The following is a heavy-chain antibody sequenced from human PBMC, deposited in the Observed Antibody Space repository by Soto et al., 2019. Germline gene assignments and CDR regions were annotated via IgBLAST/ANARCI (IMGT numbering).Heavy chain of an antibody. J-gene: IGHJ6*02. V-gene: IGHV1-18*01. Sequence: ASVKVSCKASGHTFTSYGISWVRQAPGQGLEWMGWISAYNGNTNYAQKLQGRVTMTTDTSTSTAYMELRSLRSDDTAVYYCARDYCTNGVCYNPYYYYYYGMDVWGQGTTVTVSS. CDR2: ISAYNGNT. CDR3: ARDYCTNGVCYNPYYYYYYGMDV. CDR1: GHTFTSYG. D-gene: IGHD2-8*01.